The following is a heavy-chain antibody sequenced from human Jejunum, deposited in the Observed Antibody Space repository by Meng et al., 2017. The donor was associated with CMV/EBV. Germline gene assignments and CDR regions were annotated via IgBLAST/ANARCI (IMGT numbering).Heavy chain of an antibody. Sequence: SRDAVSGGSQYSGWSRECPEKGLDFIGYFNSGGSTSYNPTIKSRVTITVDMSKNQFSLTLNSAAAADTAVYYCARAGNWNKWFDPWGQGTLVTVSS. J-gene: IGHJ5*02. D-gene: IGHD1-1*01. CDR1: RDAVSGGSQY. V-gene: IGHV4-61*01. CDR2: FNSGGST. CDR3: ARAGNWNKWFDP.